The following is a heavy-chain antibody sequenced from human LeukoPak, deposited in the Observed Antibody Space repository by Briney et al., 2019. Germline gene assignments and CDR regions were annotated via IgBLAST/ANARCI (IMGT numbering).Heavy chain of an antibody. CDR2: INHSGST. CDR1: GGSFSGYY. J-gene: IGHJ4*02. V-gene: IGHV4-34*01. D-gene: IGHD5-18*01. Sequence: SETLSLTCAVYGGSFSGYYWSWIRQPPGKGLEWIGEINHSGSTNYNPSLKSRVTISVDTSKNQFSLKLSSVTAADTAVYYCARVRDSYGDFDYWGQGTLVTVSS. CDR3: ARVRDSYGDFDY.